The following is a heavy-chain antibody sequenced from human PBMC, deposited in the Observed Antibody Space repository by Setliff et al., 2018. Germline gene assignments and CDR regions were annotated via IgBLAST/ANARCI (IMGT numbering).Heavy chain of an antibody. CDR2: ISAYNGYI. V-gene: IGHV1-18*01. Sequence: ASVKVSCKASGYTFSNYGISWVRQAPGQGLELMGWISAYNGYIIYAQKLQGRVTMTTDTSTSTAYMEVRSLRSDDTAVYYCARAPGTVVVPASRSAFDIWGQGTMVTVSS. D-gene: IGHD2-2*01. J-gene: IGHJ3*02. CDR3: ARAPGTVVVPASRSAFDI. CDR1: GYTFSNYG.